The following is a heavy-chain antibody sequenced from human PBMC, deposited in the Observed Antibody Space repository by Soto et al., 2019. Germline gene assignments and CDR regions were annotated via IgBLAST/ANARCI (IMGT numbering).Heavy chain of an antibody. CDR2: IYYSGST. J-gene: IGHJ4*02. Sequence: SETLSLTCAVSGGSISSGGYSWSWIRQPPGKGLEWIGYIYYSGSTYYNPSLKSRVTISVDTSKNQFSLKLSSVTAADTAVYYCARLRGFGQLFGTLDYWGQGTLVTGSS. D-gene: IGHD3-10*01. V-gene: IGHV4-31*11. CDR1: GGSISSGGYS. CDR3: ARLRGFGQLFGTLDY.